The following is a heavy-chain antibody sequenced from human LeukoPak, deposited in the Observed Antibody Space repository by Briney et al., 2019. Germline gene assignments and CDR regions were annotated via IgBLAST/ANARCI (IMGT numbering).Heavy chain of an antibody. CDR1: GYTFTSYG. CDR3: ARDPTLSGSYYGVFDY. CDR2: ISAYNGNT. D-gene: IGHD1-26*01. J-gene: IGHJ4*02. V-gene: IGHV1-18*01. Sequence: ASVKVSCKASGYTFTSYGISWVRQAPGQGLEWMGWISAYNGNTNYAQKLQGRVTMTTDTSTSTAYMELRSLRSDDTAVYYCARDPTLSGSYYGVFDYWGQGTLVTASS.